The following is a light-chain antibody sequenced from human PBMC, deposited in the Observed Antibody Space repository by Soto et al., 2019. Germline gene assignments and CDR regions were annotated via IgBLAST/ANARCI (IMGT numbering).Light chain of an antibody. V-gene: IGKV1-5*01. CDR3: QQYNSYWT. CDR1: QDISNY. Sequence: DIQMTQSPSSLSASVGDRVTITCQASQDISNYLSWYQQKPGKAPKLLIYDASSLESGVPSRFSGSGSGTEFTLTISSLQPDDFATYYCQQYNSYWTFGQGTKVDIK. CDR2: DAS. J-gene: IGKJ1*01.